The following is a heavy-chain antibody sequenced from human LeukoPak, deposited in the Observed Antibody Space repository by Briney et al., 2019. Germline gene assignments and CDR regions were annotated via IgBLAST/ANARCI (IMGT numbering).Heavy chain of an antibody. V-gene: IGHV4-34*01. D-gene: IGHD6-19*01. CDR2: INHSGST. CDR3: ARVLEGSSGQHWYFDL. J-gene: IGHJ2*01. CDR1: GGSFSGYY. Sequence: PSETLSLTCAVYGGSFSGYYWSWIRQPPGKGLEWIGKINHSGSTNYNPSLKSRVTISVDTSKNQFSLRLSSVTAADTAVYYCARVLEGSSGQHWYFDLWGRGTLVTVSS.